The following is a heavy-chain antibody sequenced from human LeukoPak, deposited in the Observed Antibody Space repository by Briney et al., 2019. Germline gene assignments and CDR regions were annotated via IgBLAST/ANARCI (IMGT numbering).Heavy chain of an antibody. CDR3: AREGRYGSGSS. Sequence: GGSLRLSCAASGFTFDDYGMTWVRQAPGKGLEWVSGINWNGGTTGYADSVKGRFTISRDNSKNTLYLQMNSLRAEDTAVYYCAREGRYGSGSSWGQGTLVTVSS. CDR1: GFTFDDYG. V-gene: IGHV3-20*04. J-gene: IGHJ5*02. D-gene: IGHD3-10*01. CDR2: INWNGGTT.